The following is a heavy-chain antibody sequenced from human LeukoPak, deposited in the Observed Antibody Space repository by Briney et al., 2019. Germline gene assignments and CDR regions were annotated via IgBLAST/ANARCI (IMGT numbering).Heavy chain of an antibody. CDR1: GYTFTSYG. V-gene: IGHV1-18*01. Sequence: ASVKVSCKASGYTFTSYGISWVRQAPGQRLEGMGGISAYNGNTNYAQKLQGRVTMTTDTSTSTAYMELRSLRSDDTAVYYCARVGRAKGDVISGLEYYYYYYYMDVWGKGTTVTVSS. J-gene: IGHJ6*03. CDR3: ARVGRAKGDVISGLEYYYYYYYMDV. CDR2: ISAYNGNT. D-gene: IGHD3-10*01.